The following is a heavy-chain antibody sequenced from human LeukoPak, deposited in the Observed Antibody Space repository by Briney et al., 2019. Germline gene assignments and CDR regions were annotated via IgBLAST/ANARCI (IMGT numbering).Heavy chain of an antibody. D-gene: IGHD2-2*01. CDR1: GGSFSGYY. CDR3: ARAGVVVPAALFPRYYYYGMDV. Sequence: SETLFLTCAVYGGSFSGYYWSWIRQPPGKGLEWIGEINHSGSTNYNPSLKSRVAISVDTSKNQFSLKLSSVTAADTAVYYCARAGVVVPAALFPRYYYYGMDVWGQGTTVTVSS. V-gene: IGHV4-34*01. CDR2: INHSGST. J-gene: IGHJ6*02.